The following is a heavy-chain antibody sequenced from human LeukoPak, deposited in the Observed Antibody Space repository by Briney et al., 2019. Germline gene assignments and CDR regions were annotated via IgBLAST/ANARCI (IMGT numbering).Heavy chain of an antibody. CDR1: GDSISSSSYY. D-gene: IGHD3-3*01. J-gene: IGHJ3*01. CDR3: ARRILGSRDAFDV. Sequence: SETLSLTCSVSGDSISSSSYYWAWIRQPPGKGLEWIGSIFYDGNGYYTPSLRSRVTMSVATSRDHFSLRLSSVTAADTAIYYCARRILGSRDAFDVWGQGTMVTVSS. CDR2: IFYDGNG. V-gene: IGHV4-39*02.